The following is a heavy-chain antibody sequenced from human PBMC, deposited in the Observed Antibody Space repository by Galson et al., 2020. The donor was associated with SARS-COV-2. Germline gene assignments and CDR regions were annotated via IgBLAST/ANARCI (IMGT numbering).Heavy chain of an antibody. J-gene: IGHJ4*02. D-gene: IGHD5-18*01. V-gene: IGHV5-51*01. CDR3: ARGEGGYSSYFDY. CDR2: VYPGDSHT. CDR1: GYSLSTYW. Sequence: GESPKIPCKGSGYSLSTYWIGRVPQMPGQGLEWMGIVYPGDSHTRYGPCVRGQVTISVDESISPAYPQWTSPKASDTSIYCCARGEGGYSSYFDYWGQGTLVTVSS.